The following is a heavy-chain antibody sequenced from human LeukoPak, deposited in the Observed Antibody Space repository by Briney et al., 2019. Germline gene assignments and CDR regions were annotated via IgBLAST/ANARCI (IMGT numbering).Heavy chain of an antibody. D-gene: IGHD3-16*01. CDR2: ISSSSSYI. J-gene: IGHJ6*03. V-gene: IGHV3-21*01. CDR1: GFTFSSYS. Sequence: KSGGSLRLSCAASGFTFSSYSMNWVRQAPGKGLEWVSSISSSSSYIYYADSVKGRFTISRDNAKNSLYLQMNSLRAEDTAVYYCARHRGRLYYYYMDVWGKGTTVTISS. CDR3: ARHRGRLYYYYMDV.